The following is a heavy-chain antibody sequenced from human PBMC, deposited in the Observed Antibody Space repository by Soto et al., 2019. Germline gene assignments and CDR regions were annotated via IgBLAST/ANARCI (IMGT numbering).Heavy chain of an antibody. CDR2: ISAYNGNT. CDR3: ASSFPYYDSSGYYPFDY. V-gene: IGHV1-18*01. J-gene: IGHJ4*02. D-gene: IGHD3-22*01. Sequence: ASVKVSCKASGYTFTSYGISWVRQAPGQGLEWMGWISAYNGNTNYAQKLQGRVTMTTDTSTSTAYMELRSLRSDDTAVYYCASSFPYYDSSGYYPFDYWGQGTLDTVSS. CDR1: GYTFTSYG.